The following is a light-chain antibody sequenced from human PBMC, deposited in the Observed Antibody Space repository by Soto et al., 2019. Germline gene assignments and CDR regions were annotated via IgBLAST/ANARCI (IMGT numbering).Light chain of an antibody. CDR1: QRVGPY. CDR3: QQRSNWPPIT. Sequence: FTQSPPTPSVSPRERASLSCRASQRVGPYLAWYQQKPGQAPRLLIYDASNRAAGVPVRFSGSGSGTDFTLTISSVEPDDFAVYYCQQRSNWPPITFGQGTRLENK. V-gene: IGKV3-11*01. J-gene: IGKJ5*01. CDR2: DAS.